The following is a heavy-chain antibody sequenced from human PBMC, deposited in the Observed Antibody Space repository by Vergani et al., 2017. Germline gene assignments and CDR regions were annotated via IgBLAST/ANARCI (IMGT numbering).Heavy chain of an antibody. CDR2: ISYDGSNK. CDR1: GFNFSSYG. J-gene: IGHJ6*03. V-gene: IGHV3-30*03. Sequence: VHLAESGGGFFQPGGSLRLSCAASGFNFSSYGMHWVRQAPGKGLEWVALISYDGSNKYYADSVKGRFTISRDNSKNTLFLQMNSLRGEDTAVYYCARAGRKGNYYYYMDVWGKGTTVTVSS. D-gene: IGHD3-10*01. CDR3: ARAGRKGNYYYYMDV.